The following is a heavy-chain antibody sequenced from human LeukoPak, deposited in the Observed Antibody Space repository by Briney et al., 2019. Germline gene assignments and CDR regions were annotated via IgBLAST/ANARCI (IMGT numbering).Heavy chain of an antibody. CDR3: ARVSCTSTSCPGWIDP. V-gene: IGHV4-59*01. J-gene: IGHJ5*02. CDR2: IYYSGTT. CDR1: GGSTSSYY. Sequence: SETLSLTCTVSGGSTSSYYWSWIRQPPGKGLDWIGYIYYSGTTNYNPSLKSRVTISLDTSKKQLSLKLSSVTAADTAAYYCARVSCTSTSCPGWIDPWGQGTLVTVSS. D-gene: IGHD2-2*01.